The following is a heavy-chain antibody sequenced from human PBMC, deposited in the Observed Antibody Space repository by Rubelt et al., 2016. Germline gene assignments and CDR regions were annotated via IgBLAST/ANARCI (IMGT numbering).Heavy chain of an antibody. CDR3: AKPARLDYGINAEYFQH. CDR2: IRYDGSNK. J-gene: IGHJ1*01. Sequence: QVQLVESGGGVVQPGGSLRLSCAASGFTFSSYGMHWVRQAPGKGLEWVAFIRYDGSNKYYADSVKGRFTISRDNSKNTLYLQMNSLRAEETAVYYCAKPARLDYGINAEYFQHWGQGTLVTVSS. V-gene: IGHV3-30*02. D-gene: IGHD4-17*01. CDR1: GFTFSSYG.